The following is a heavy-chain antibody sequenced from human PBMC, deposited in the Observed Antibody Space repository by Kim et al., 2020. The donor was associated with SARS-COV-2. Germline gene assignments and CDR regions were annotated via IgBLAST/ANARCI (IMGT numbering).Heavy chain of an antibody. V-gene: IGHV5-51*01. CDR1: GYSFTSYW. CDR2: IYPGDSDT. CDR3: ARRNCYDDSSGYCFGRAWFDP. D-gene: IGHD3-22*01. Sequence: GESLKISCKGSGYSFTSYWIGWVRQMPGKGLEWMGIIYPGDSDTRYSPSFQGQVTISADKSISTAYLQWSSLKASDTAMSYCARRNCYDDSSGYCFGRAWFDPWGQGTLVTVSA. J-gene: IGHJ5*02.